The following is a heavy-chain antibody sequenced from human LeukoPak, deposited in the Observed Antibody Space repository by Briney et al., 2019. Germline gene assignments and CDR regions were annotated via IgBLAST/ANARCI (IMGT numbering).Heavy chain of an antibody. CDR1: GYTFTGYY. CDR3: AIVILWFGNFDY. CDR2: INPNSGGT. D-gene: IGHD3-10*01. J-gene: IGHJ4*02. Sequence: ASVKVSCKASGYTFTGYYMHWVRQAPGQGLEWMGWINPNSGGTNYAQKFQGRVTMTRDTSISTAYMELSRLRSDDTAVYYCAIVILWFGNFDYWGQGTLVTVSS. V-gene: IGHV1-2*02.